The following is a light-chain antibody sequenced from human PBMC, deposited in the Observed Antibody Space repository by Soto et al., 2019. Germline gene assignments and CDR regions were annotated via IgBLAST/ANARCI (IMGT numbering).Light chain of an antibody. V-gene: IGKV1-8*01. J-gene: IGKJ4*01. CDR2: AAS. CDR3: QQYYSYPLA. CDR1: QGISSY. Sequence: AIRMTQSPSSLSASTGDRVTITCRARQGISSYLAWYQQKPGKAPKILIYAASTLQSGVPSRFSGSGSGTDFTLTISCLQSEDFATYYCQQYYSYPLAFGGGTKVEIK.